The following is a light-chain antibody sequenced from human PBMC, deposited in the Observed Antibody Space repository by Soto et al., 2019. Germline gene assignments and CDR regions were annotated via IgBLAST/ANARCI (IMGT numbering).Light chain of an antibody. J-gene: IGLJ2*01. CDR2: EVS. V-gene: IGLV2-14*03. CDR3: MSYRSDNTVV. Sequence: QSVLTQPASVSGSPGQSITISCTGSSSDVGGHNYVSWYQQYPGKAPKLIIYEVSNRPSGVANRFSGSKSGNTASLTISGLQADDEADYYCMSYRSDNTVVFGGGTKLTVL. CDR1: SSDVGGHNY.